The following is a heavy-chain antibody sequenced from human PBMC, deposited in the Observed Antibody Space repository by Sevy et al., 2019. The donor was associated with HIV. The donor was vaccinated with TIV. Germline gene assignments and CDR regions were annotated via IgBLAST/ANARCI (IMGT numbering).Heavy chain of an antibody. J-gene: IGHJ1*01. CDR2: INPNNGGT. CDR1: GYTFTGYY. Sequence: ASVKVSCKASGYTFTGYYMHWVRQAPGQGLEWMGWINPNNGGTNYAQKFQGRVTMTRDTSISTAYMELSRLRSDDTAVYYCARRYYDSSGYYYEYFQHWGQGTLVTVSS. D-gene: IGHD3-22*01. CDR3: ARRYYDSSGYYYEYFQH. V-gene: IGHV1-2*02.